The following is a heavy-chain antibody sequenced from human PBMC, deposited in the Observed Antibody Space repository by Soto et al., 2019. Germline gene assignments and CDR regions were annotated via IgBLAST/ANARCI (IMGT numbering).Heavy chain of an antibody. Sequence: EVQLVESGGGLVKPGGSLRLSGAGSGFTFSNVWMNWVRQAPGKGLEGVGRIKSETDGGTIDYAAPVKGRFTISRDESNNTLYLQMNSLKTEETATYYCTPLALKYNSDWYPLSDWGQGTRVTVSS. D-gene: IGHD6-19*01. CDR2: IKSETDGGTI. CDR3: TPLALKYNSDWYPLSD. CDR1: GFTFSNVW. V-gene: IGHV3-15*07. J-gene: IGHJ4*02.